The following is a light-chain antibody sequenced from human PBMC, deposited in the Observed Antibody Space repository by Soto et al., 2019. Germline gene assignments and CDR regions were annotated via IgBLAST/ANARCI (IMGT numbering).Light chain of an antibody. Sequence: DLQLTQSPSSLSASVGDRVIITCRASQTISSHLNWYQQKPGKAPNLLVYAASSLQSGVPSRFTGRGSGTDFTLTISSLQPEDFATYFCQQSYTTPITCGQGTGL. V-gene: IGKV1-39*01. CDR1: QTISSH. J-gene: IGKJ5*01. CDR3: QQSYTTPIT. CDR2: AAS.